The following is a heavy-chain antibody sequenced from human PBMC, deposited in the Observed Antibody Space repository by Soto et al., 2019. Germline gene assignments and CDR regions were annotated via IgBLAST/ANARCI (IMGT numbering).Heavy chain of an antibody. J-gene: IGHJ4*02. CDR1: GFTFSSYA. CDR2: ISYDGSNK. D-gene: IGHD3-10*01. V-gene: IGHV3-30-3*01. Sequence: QVQLVESGGGVVQPGRSLRLSCAASGFTFSSYAMHWVRQAPGKGLEWVAVISYDGSNKYYADSVKGRFTISRDNSKNTLYLQMNSLRAEDTAVYYCARDPFTMVRGVLDYWGQGTLVTVSS. CDR3: ARDPFTMVRGVLDY.